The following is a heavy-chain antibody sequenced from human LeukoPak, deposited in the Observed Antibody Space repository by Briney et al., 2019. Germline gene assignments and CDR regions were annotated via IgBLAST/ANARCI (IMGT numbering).Heavy chain of an antibody. CDR2: IYYSGST. CDR1: CGSISSSSYY. D-gene: IGHD3-9*01. CDR3: ARHPAPDYDILPGFDP. J-gene: IGHJ5*02. Sequence: SETLSLTCTVSCGSISSSSYYWGWIRQPPGKGLEWIGSIYYSGSTYYNPSLKSRVTISVDTSKNQFSLKLSSVTAADTAVNYCARHPAPDYDILPGFDPWGQGTLVTVSS. V-gene: IGHV4-39*01.